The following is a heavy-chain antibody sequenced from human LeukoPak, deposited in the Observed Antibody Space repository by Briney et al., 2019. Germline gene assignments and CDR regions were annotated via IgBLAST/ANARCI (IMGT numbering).Heavy chain of an antibody. J-gene: IGHJ6*03. CDR2: IYTSGST. V-gene: IGHV4-4*07. CDR3: ARDVGDFWRGYYTDYYYYMDV. CDR1: GGSISSYY. Sequence: SETLSLTCTVSGGSISSYYWSWIRQPAGKGLEWIGRIYTSGSTNYNPSLKSRVTMSVDTSKNQFSLKLSSVTAADTAVYYCARDVGDFWRGYYTDYYYYMDVWGKGTTVTVSS. D-gene: IGHD3-3*01.